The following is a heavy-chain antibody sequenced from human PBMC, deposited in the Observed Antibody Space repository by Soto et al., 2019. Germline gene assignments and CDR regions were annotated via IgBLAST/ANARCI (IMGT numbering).Heavy chain of an antibody. J-gene: IGHJ4*02. CDR2: ISYSGST. V-gene: IGHV4-61*01. CDR1: GGSVSSGTYY. Sequence: QVQLQESGPGLVKPSETLSLTFTVSGGSVSSGTYYWSWIRQPPGKGLEWIGYISYSGSTNYNPSLKSRVTIAVDTSKNQFSLKMTSVTAADRAVYYCARERPYYGFDYWGQGNLVTVSS. D-gene: IGHD3-22*01. CDR3: ARERPYYGFDY.